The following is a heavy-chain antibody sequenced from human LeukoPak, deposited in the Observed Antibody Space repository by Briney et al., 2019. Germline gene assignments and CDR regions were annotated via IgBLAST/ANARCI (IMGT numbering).Heavy chain of an antibody. CDR2: IYYSGST. Sequence: SETLSLTCTVSGGSISSHYWSWIRQPPGKGLEWIGYIYYSGSTKYNPSLKSRVTISVDTSKKQFSLKLTSVTAADTAVYYCAGDGDGYNYWFDPWGQGTLVTVSS. J-gene: IGHJ5*02. V-gene: IGHV4-59*11. D-gene: IGHD5-24*01. CDR1: GGSISSHY. CDR3: AGDGDGYNYWFDP.